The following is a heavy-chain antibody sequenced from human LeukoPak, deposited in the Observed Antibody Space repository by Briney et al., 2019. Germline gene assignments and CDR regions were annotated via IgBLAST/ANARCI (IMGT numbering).Heavy chain of an antibody. CDR3: ARGTPRYFDRLFVPARFDP. Sequence: PSETLSLTCAVYGGSFSGYYWSWIRQPPGKGLEWIGEINHSGSTNYNPSLKSRVTISVDTSKNQFSLKLSSVTAADTAVYYCARGTPRYFDRLFVPARFDPWGQGTLVTVSS. CDR2: INHSGST. V-gene: IGHV4-34*01. J-gene: IGHJ5*02. CDR1: GGSFSGYY. D-gene: IGHD3-9*01.